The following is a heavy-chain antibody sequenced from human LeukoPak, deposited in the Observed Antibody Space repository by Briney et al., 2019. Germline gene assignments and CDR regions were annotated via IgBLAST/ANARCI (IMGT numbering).Heavy chain of an antibody. CDR2: SGSDYT. CDR1: GFPFSSHG. CDR3: AKIGVIGHWYYDL. D-gene: IGHD3/OR15-3a*01. Sequence: GGSLRLSCAASGFPFSSHGMSWVRQAPGKGPEWVSSSGSDYTFYADSVRGRFTIFRDNSKNTMYPQMNSLRVGDTAVYYCAKIGVIGHWYYDLWGRGTLVTVSS. V-gene: IGHV3-23*01. J-gene: IGHJ2*01.